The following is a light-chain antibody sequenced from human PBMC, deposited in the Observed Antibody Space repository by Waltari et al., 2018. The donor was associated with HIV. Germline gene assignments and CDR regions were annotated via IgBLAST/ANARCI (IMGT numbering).Light chain of an antibody. J-gene: IGLJ3*02. Sequence: QSVLTQPPSASRSPGQSVLISCSGTNSNIGNNFVSWFQQVPGGVFKLVIYRNEQRPSVVPERFSAAKSGSSASLAITGLQLDDEAEYFCASWDDKLSHWVFGGGTRLAV. CDR1: NSNIGNNF. V-gene: IGLV1-47*01. CDR3: ASWDDKLSHWV. CDR2: RNE.